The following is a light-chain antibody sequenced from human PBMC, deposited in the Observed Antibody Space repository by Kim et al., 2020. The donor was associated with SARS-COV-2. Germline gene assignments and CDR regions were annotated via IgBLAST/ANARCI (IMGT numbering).Light chain of an antibody. CDR1: QVINSY. CDR3: QQYYSFPWM. CDR2: GAS. Sequence: ASTGDRVTISCRVSQVINSYLAWYQQKPGKAPELLIYGASTLQSGVPSRFSGNGSGTDFSLTISCLQSEDFATYYCQQYYSFPWMFGQGTKVDIK. J-gene: IGKJ1*01. V-gene: IGKV1D-8*01.